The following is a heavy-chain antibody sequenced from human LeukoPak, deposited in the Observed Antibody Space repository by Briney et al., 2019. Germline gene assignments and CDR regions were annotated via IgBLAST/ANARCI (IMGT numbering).Heavy chain of an antibody. CDR2: INHSGST. Sequence: SETLSLTCTVSGGSISSYYWSWIRQPPGKGLEWIGEINHSGSTNYNPSLKSRVTISVDTSKNQFSLKLSSVTAADTAVYYCASLLGSSGPTSVDYWGQGTLVTVSS. D-gene: IGHD3-22*01. CDR3: ASLLGSSGPTSVDY. CDR1: GGSISSYY. J-gene: IGHJ4*02. V-gene: IGHV4-34*01.